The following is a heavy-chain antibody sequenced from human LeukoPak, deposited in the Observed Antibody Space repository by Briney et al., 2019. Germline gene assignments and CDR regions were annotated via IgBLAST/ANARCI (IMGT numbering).Heavy chain of an antibody. CDR2: INHSGST. CDR3: ARRNGQDIVATFRRRYYFDY. CDR1: GGSFSGYY. D-gene: IGHD5-12*01. V-gene: IGHV4-34*01. Sequence: PSETLSLTCAVYGGSFSGYYWSRIRQPPGKGLEWIGEINHSGSTNYNPSLKSRVTISINTSKNQFSLKLSSVTAADTAVYYCARRNGQDIVATFRRRYYFDYWGQGTLVTVSS. J-gene: IGHJ4*02.